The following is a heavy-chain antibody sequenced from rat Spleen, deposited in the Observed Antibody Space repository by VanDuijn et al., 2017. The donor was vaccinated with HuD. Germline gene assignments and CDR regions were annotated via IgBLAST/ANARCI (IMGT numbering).Heavy chain of an antibody. Sequence: EVQLVESGGGLVQPGRSLKLSCAASGFTFSNYYMAWVRQAPTKGLEWVASITNSGGSTYYRDSVKGRFTISRDNAKSTLYLQMDSLRSEDTATYYCTREENYWGQGVMVTVSS. J-gene: IGHJ2*01. CDR2: ITNSGGST. V-gene: IGHV5S23*01. CDR1: GFTFSNYY. CDR3: TREENY.